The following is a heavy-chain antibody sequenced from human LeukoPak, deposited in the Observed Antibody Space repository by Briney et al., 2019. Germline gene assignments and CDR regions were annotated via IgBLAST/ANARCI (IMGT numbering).Heavy chain of an antibody. CDR3: AKDHRYCSSTSCYNPLDD. CDR2: ISGSGGST. D-gene: IGHD2-2*02. J-gene: IGHJ4*02. V-gene: IGHV3-23*01. CDR1: GFTFSSHA. Sequence: GGSLRLSCAASGFTFSSHAMSWVRQAPGKGLELVSAISGSGGSTYYADSVKGRLTISRDNSKNTLYLQMNSLRAEDTAVYYCAKDHRYCSSTSCYNPLDDWGQGTLVTVSS.